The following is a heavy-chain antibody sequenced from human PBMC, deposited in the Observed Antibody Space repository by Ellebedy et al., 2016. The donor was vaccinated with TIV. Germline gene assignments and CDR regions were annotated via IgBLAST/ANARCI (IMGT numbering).Heavy chain of an antibody. D-gene: IGHD4-17*01. CDR3: ARRGSYGDYAVQINSWFDS. CDR1: GFSFRSYW. Sequence: GESLKISCAASGFSFRSYWMSWVRQAPGKGLEWVANIYQDGSEIYYVDSVRGRFTISRDNAKNLLYLQMNSLRVEDTAVYYCARRGSYGDYAVQINSWFDSWGQGTLVAVAS. V-gene: IGHV3-7*01. J-gene: IGHJ5*01. CDR2: IYQDGSEI.